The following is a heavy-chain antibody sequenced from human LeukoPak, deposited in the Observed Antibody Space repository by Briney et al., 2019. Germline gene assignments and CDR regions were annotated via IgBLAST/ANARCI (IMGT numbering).Heavy chain of an antibody. Sequence: SETLSLTCAVYGGSFSGYYRSWIRQPPGKGLEWIGEINHSGSTNYNPSLKSRVTISVDTSKNQYSLKLSSVTAADTAVYYCASTVGHCSGGSCYSDYWGQGTLVTVSS. CDR1: GGSFSGYY. V-gene: IGHV4-34*01. D-gene: IGHD2-15*01. J-gene: IGHJ4*02. CDR3: ASTVGHCSGGSCYSDY. CDR2: INHSGST.